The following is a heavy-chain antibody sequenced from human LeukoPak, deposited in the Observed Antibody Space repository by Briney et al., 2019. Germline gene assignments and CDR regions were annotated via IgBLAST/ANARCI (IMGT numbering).Heavy chain of an antibody. D-gene: IGHD4-17*01. Sequence: SETLSLTCTVSGGSISSGDYYWSWIRQPPGKGLEWIGYIYYSGSTYYNPSLKSRVTISVDTSKNQFSLKLSSVTAADTAVYYCARDSRADYGDYDYYYYGMDVWGQGTTVTVSS. V-gene: IGHV4-30-4*01. CDR1: GGSISSGDYY. CDR3: ARDSRADYGDYDYYYYGMDV. CDR2: IYYSGST. J-gene: IGHJ6*02.